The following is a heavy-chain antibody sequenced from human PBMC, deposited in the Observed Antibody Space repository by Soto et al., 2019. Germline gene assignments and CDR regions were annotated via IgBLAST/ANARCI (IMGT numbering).Heavy chain of an antibody. J-gene: IGHJ5*02. V-gene: IGHV4-39*01. Sequence: PSETLSLTCTVSGGSISSSSYYWGWIRQPPGKGLEWIGSIYYSGFTYYNPSLKSRVAISVDSSKNQFSLKLNSLTAADTAVYYCARHVVRGVTEYNWFDPWGRGTLVTVSS. D-gene: IGHD3-10*01. CDR3: ARHVVRGVTEYNWFDP. CDR2: IYYSGFT. CDR1: GGSISSSSYY.